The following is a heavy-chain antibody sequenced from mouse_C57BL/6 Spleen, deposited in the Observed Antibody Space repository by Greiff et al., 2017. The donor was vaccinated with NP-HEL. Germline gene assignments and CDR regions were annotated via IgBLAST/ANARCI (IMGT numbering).Heavy chain of an antibody. CDR1: GYTFTSYW. CDR2: IHPNSGST. Sequence: QVQLQQSGAELVKPGASVKLSCKASGYTFTSYWMHWVKQRPGQGLEWIGMIHPNSGSTNYNEKFKSKATLTVDKSSSTAYMQLSSLTSEDSAVYYCARENYGRGSFFDYWGQGTTLTVSS. CDR3: ARENYGRGSFFDY. D-gene: IGHD1-1*01. J-gene: IGHJ2*01. V-gene: IGHV1-64*01.